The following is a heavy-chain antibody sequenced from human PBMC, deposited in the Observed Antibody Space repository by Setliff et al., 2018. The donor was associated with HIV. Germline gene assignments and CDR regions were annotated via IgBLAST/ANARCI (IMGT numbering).Heavy chain of an antibody. Sequence: ASVKVSCKSSGYTFTGHYIHWVRQAPGQGFEWMGWINTNTGSPTYAQGFTRRFVFSLDPSVRTAYLQITGLKAEDTAVYYCARGGDRMQIWSRFPFDIWGQGTMVTVSS. D-gene: IGHD3-10*01. J-gene: IGHJ3*02. V-gene: IGHV7-4-1*02. CDR3: ARGGDRMQIWSRFPFDI. CDR2: INTNTGSP. CDR1: GYTFTGHY.